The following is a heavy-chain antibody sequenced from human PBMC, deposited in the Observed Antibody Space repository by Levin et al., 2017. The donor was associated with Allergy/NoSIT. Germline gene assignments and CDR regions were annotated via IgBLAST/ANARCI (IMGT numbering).Heavy chain of an antibody. CDR3: ARVAGYSYGYYFDY. CDR2: IYLSGST. V-gene: IGHV4-30-2*01. Sequence: SQTLSLTCAVSVGSISRGFYSCLCILPPPGKGLEWIGNIYLSGSTNDNPSLKSRVTMSVDRSKNQFSLKLSYVTAADTAVYYCARVAGYSYGYYFDYWGPGTLVTVSS. J-gene: IGHJ4*02. D-gene: IGHD5-18*01. CDR1: VGSISRGFYS.